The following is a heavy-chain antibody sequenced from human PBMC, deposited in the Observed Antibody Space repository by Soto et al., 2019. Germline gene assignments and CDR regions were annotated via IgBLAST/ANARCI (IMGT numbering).Heavy chain of an antibody. CDR1: GGTFSSYA. CDR3: ARGHDYGDYAVAFDI. V-gene: IGHV1-69*04. D-gene: IGHD4-17*01. CDR2: IIPILGIA. Sequence: SVKVSCKASGGTFSSYAISWVRQAPGQGLEWMGRIIPILGIANYAQKFRGRVTITADKSTSTAYMELSSLRSEDTAVYYCARGHDYGDYAVAFDIWGQGTMVTV. J-gene: IGHJ3*02.